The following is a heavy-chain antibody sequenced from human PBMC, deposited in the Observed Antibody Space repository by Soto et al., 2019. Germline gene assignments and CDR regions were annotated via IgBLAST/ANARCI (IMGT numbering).Heavy chain of an antibody. J-gene: IGHJ4*02. D-gene: IGHD3-3*01. CDR1: GYTFTGYY. V-gene: IGHV1-2*02. Sequence: RASVKVSCKASGYTFTGYYMHWVRQAPGQGLEWMGWINPNSGGTNYAQKFQGRVTMTRDTSISTAYMELSRLRSDDTAVYYCARGVTIFGVVIPFDYWGQGTLVTVSS. CDR2: INPNSGGT. CDR3: ARGVTIFGVVIPFDY.